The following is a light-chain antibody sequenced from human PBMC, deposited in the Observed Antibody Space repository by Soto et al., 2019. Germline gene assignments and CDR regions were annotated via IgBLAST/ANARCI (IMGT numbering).Light chain of an antibody. CDR3: QQRSNSFT. CDR2: DAA. Sequence: EIVLTQSPATLSLSPGERATLSCRASQSVSSCLAWYQQKPGQAPRLLLYDAANRATGIPARFSGSGSGTDFNLSISSLEPEDFAVYYCQQRSNSFTFGPGTKVDIK. J-gene: IGKJ3*01. CDR1: QSVSSC. V-gene: IGKV3-11*01.